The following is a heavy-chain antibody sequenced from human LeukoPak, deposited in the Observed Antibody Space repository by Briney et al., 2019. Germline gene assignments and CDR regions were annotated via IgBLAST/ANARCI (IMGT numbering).Heavy chain of an antibody. CDR2: INSDGSST. CDR1: GFTFSSYW. Sequence: GGSLRLSCAASGFTFSSYWMHWVRQAPGKGLVWVSRINSDGSSTSYADSVKGRFTISRDNAKNTLYLQMNSLRAEDTAVYYCAREGIAAAGTVSEFYYYYYMDVWGKGTTVTVSS. CDR3: AREGIAAAGTVSEFYYYYYMDV. V-gene: IGHV3-74*01. D-gene: IGHD6-13*01. J-gene: IGHJ6*03.